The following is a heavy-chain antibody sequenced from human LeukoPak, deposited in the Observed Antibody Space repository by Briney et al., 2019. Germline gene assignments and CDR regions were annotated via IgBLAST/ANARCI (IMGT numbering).Heavy chain of an antibody. J-gene: IGHJ4*02. CDR3: ARVVTKYSGSYGYYFDY. CDR2: ISSSGSTI. CDR1: GFTFSSYE. Sequence: GGSLRLSCAASGFTFSSYEMNWVRQAPGKGLEGVSYISSSGSTIYYADSVKGRFTISRDNAKNSLYLQMNSLRAEDTAVYYCARVVTKYSGSYGYYFDYWGQGTLVTVSS. D-gene: IGHD1-26*01. V-gene: IGHV3-48*03.